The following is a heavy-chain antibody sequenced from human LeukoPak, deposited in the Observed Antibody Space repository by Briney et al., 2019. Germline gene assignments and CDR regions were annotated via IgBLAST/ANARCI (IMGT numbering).Heavy chain of an antibody. CDR2: INHSGNT. D-gene: IGHD1-7*01. J-gene: IGHJ3*02. V-gene: IGHV4-34*01. CDR1: GGSFSGYY. Sequence: SETLSLTYAVYGGSFSGYYWSWIRQPPGKGLEWIGEINHSGNTNYKPSLKSRVTISVDTSKNQFSLKLSSVTAADTAVFYCARPVERTRAFDIWGQGTMVTVSS. CDR3: ARPVERTRAFDI.